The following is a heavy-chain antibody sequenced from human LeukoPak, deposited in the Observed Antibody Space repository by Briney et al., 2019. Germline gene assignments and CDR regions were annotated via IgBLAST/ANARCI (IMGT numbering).Heavy chain of an antibody. Sequence: PGRSLRLSCAASGFTLSSYGMHWVRQAPGKGLEWVAVISYDGSNTYYADSVKGRFTISRDNAKNSLYLQMNSLRAEDTAVYYYAYTAMGPYYYYGMDVWGQGTTVTVSS. D-gene: IGHD5-18*01. CDR2: ISYDGSNT. CDR1: GFTLSSYG. J-gene: IGHJ6*02. CDR3: AYTAMGPYYYYGMDV. V-gene: IGHV3-30*03.